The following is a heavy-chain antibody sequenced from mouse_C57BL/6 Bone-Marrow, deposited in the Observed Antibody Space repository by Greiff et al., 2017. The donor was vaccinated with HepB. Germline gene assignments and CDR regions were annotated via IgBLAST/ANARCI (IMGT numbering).Heavy chain of an antibody. CDR2: IDPSDSYT. J-gene: IGHJ2*01. CDR1: GYTFNSYW. CDR3: AREPEGDFDY. Sequence: VQLQQPGAELVRPGTSVKLSCKASGYTFNSYWMHWVKQRPGQGLEWIGVIDPSDSYTNYNQKFKGKATLTVDTSSSTAYMQLSRLTSEESAVYYSAREPEGDFDYWGQGTTLTVSS. V-gene: IGHV1-59*01.